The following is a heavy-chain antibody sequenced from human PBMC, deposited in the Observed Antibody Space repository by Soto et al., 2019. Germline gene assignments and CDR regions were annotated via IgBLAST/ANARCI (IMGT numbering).Heavy chain of an antibody. V-gene: IGHV3-64*01. CDR3: ARRGRPDFFHMDG. Sequence: EVQLAESGGGLAQPGGSLRLSCAASGFTLSGYAMDWVRQAPGKGLEYVSGISSNGVVTYYAISVQGRFIICRDNSKNTVYLQMGSLRPEDMAVYYCARRGRPDFFHMDGWGKGTTVTV. D-gene: IGHD6-6*01. J-gene: IGHJ6*03. CDR2: ISSNGVVT. CDR1: GFTLSGYA.